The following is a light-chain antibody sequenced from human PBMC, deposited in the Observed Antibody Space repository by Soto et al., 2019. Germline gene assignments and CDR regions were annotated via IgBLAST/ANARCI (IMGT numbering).Light chain of an antibody. CDR3: QHLSDYPFT. CDR2: GVS. CDR1: QDIRGF. Sequence: IQVTQSPSSLSASVGDRVTITGRAGQDIRGFLAWFQQKPGKAPKILIYGVSTLQSGVPSRFSGSGSGTAFTLTISSLQTEDFATDYCQHLSDYPFTFGGGTKVEIK. V-gene: IGKV1-9*01. J-gene: IGKJ4*01.